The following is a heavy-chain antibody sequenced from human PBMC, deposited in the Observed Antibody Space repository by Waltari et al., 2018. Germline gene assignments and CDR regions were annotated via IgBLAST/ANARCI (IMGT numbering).Heavy chain of an antibody. CDR2: INGYGDKT. CDR1: GCIFNNSA. Sequence: EVQVLESGGGLVQPGGSLRLTCAASGCIFNNSAINWVRQGPGKGLEWVSGINGYGDKTYYADSVKGRFTLSRDNSRNTLSLQMNSLRAEDTAVYYCAKAHFYDTTGYIEHWGQGTLVTVSS. CDR3: AKAHFYDTTGYIEH. J-gene: IGHJ1*01. D-gene: IGHD3-22*01. V-gene: IGHV3-23*01.